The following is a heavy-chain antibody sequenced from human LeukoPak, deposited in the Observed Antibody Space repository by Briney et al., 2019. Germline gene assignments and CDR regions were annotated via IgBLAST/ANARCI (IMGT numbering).Heavy chain of an antibody. CDR1: GYTFTGYY. J-gene: IGHJ4*02. CDR2: INPNSGGT. V-gene: IGHV1-2*04. D-gene: IGHD3-10*01. Sequence: ASVKVSCKASGYTFTGYYMHWVRQAPGQGLEWMGWINPNSGGTNYAQKFQGWVTMTRDTSISTAYMELSRLRSDDTAVYYCASPHGGYYGSGSYFDYWGQGTLVTVSS. CDR3: ASPHGGYYGSGSYFDY.